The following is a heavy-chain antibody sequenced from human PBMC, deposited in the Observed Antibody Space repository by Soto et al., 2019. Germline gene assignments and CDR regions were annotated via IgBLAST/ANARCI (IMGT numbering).Heavy chain of an antibody. CDR2: IIPILGIA. V-gene: IGHV1-69*02. CDR3: ARAITMVRGVINTDNWFDP. CDR1: GGTFSSYT. D-gene: IGHD3-10*01. J-gene: IGHJ5*02. Sequence: SVKVSCKASGGTFSSYTISWVRQAPGQGLEWMGRIIPILGIANYAQKFQGRVTITADKSTSTAYMELSSLRSEDTAVYYCARAITMVRGVINTDNWFDPWGQGTLVTVSS.